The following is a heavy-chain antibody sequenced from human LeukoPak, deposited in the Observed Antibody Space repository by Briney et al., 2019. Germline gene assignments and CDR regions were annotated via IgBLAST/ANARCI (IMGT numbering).Heavy chain of an antibody. V-gene: IGHV6-1*01. CDR2: TYYRSKWYN. CDR3: ARESSGFHR. CDR1: GETVSGNTAA. J-gene: IGHJ1*01. Sequence: SQTLSLTCVLSGETVSGNTAAWNWIRQSPSRGLEWLGRTYYRSKWYNDYAPSVKSRISIDPDTSKNQFSLQLNSVTPEDSAVYYCARESSGFHRWGQGTLVTVSS.